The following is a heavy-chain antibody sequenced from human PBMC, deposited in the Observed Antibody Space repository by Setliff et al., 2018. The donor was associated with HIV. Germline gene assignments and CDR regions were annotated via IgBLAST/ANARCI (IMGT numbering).Heavy chain of an antibody. Sequence: SGTLSLTCTVSGGSINSYYWRWIRQPAGKGLEWIGRIYTTGSTNYKPSLKSRVTMSIDTSKNQFSLKMTSVTAADTAVYYCARDAAFGGSSWYYYGMDVWGQGTTVTVSS. J-gene: IGHJ6*02. CDR2: IYTTGST. V-gene: IGHV4-4*07. CDR1: GGSINSYY. CDR3: ARDAAFGGSSWYYYGMDV. D-gene: IGHD6-13*01.